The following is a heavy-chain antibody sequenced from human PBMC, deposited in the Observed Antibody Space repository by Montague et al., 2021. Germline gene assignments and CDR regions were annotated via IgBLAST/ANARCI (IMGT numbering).Heavy chain of an antibody. CDR1: GGPFSGYF. V-gene: IGHV4-34*01. CDR2: INHSGDA. J-gene: IGHJ6*02. Sequence: SHSQSLTYGVYGGPFSGYFWTWIRQHPGKGLEWVGEINHSGDANYNPSLDSRVTMTVDTSKRQFSLRLTSLTAADTAIYYCARDTWFRENLSSLYYYGIAVGGQGTTVTVSS. D-gene: IGHD3-10*01. CDR3: ARDTWFRENLSSLYYYGIAV.